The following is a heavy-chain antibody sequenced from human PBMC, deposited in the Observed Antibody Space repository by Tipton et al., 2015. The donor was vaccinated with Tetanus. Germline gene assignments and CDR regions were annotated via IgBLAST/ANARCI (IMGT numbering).Heavy chain of an antibody. D-gene: IGHD6-19*01. CDR3: ASLPKHWLAPRGAP. Sequence: LRLSCAASGFIFSDYYMSWIRQAPGKGLEWIGEINHRGGTMYNPSLKSRVTISGDTSKNQFSLNLTSVTAADTAVYYCASLPKHWLAPRGAPWGQGTLVTVSS. CDR1: GFIFSDYY. CDR2: INHRGGT. J-gene: IGHJ5*02. V-gene: IGHV4-34*01.